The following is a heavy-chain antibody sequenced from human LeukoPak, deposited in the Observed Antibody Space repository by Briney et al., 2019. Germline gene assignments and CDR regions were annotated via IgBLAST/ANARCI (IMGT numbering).Heavy chain of an antibody. CDR1: GYTFTGYY. CDR3: ARSVADNYYYYYMDV. CDR2: INPNSGGT. Sequence: ASVKVSCKASGYTFTGYYMHWVRQAPGQGLEWMGWINPNSGGTNYAQKFQGRVTMTRDTSISTAYMELSRLRSDDTAVYYCARSVADNYYYYYMDVWGKGTTVTVSS. V-gene: IGHV1-2*02. J-gene: IGHJ6*03. D-gene: IGHD6-19*01.